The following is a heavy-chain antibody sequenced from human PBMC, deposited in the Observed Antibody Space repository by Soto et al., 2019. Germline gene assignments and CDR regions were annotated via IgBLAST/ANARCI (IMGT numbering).Heavy chain of an antibody. D-gene: IGHD3-10*01. CDR3: ATHPGGGGY. J-gene: IGHJ4*02. Sequence: GGSLRLSCAASGSTFSSYAMSWVRQAPGKGLEWVSAISGSGGSTYYADSVKGRFTISRDNSKNTLYLQMNSLRADDTAVYYCATHPGGGGYWGQGTLVTVSS. CDR1: GSTFSSYA. V-gene: IGHV3-23*01. CDR2: ISGSGGST.